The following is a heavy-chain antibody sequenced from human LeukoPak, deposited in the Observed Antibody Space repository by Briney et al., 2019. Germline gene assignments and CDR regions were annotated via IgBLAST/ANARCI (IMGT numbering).Heavy chain of an antibody. J-gene: IGHJ3*02. CDR3: ARPDYGDHDAFNI. CDR1: GGSISSSNW. Sequence: PSETLSLTCAVSGGSISSSNWWSWVRQPPGKGLEWIGEIYHSGSSNYNPSLKSRVTISVDKSKNHFSLNLSSVTAADTAVYYCARPDYGDHDAFNIWGQGTMVTVSS. CDR2: IYHSGSS. D-gene: IGHD4-17*01. V-gene: IGHV4-4*02.